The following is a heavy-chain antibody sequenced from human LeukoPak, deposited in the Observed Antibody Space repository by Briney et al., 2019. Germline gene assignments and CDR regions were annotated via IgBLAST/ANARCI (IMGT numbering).Heavy chain of an antibody. CDR2: VRFDGINK. D-gene: IGHD3-10*01. V-gene: IGHV3-30*02. Sequence: GGSLRLSCAASGFTFDNYAMHWVRQAPGKGLEWVAFVRFDGINKYYTESVKGRFTISRDNSKNTLYLEMNSLRAEDTAVYYCAKDIGSYYDYWGQGILVTVSS. CDR3: AKDIGSYYDY. CDR1: GFTFDNYA. J-gene: IGHJ4*02.